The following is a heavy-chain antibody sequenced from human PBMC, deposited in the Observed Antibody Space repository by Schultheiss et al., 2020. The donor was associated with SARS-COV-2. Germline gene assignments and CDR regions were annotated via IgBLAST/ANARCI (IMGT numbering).Heavy chain of an antibody. D-gene: IGHD7-27*01. CDR1: GYTFTGYY. V-gene: IGHV1-69*13. CDR3: ARDDWGSGDY. CDR2: IIPIFGTA. J-gene: IGHJ4*02. Sequence: SVKVSCKASGYTFTGYYMHWVRQAPGQGLEWMGGIIPIFGTANYAQKFQGRVTITADESTSTAYMELRSLRSDDTAVYYCARDDWGSGDYWGQGTLVTVSS.